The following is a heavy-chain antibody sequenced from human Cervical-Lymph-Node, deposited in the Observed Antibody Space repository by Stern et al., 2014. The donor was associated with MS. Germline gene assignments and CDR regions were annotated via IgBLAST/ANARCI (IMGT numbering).Heavy chain of an antibody. CDR3: ARMVTGDYGDYVDY. V-gene: IGHV4-39*01. Sequence: QVQLVESGPGLVKPSETPSLTCTVSGGSISSSGHYWGWIRQPPGKGLEWIGNIYSSGNTDYNQSLKSRVTISIAKSRNQMSLSLLSVTAADTALYYCARMVTGDYGDYVDYWGQGILVTVSS. CDR1: GGSISSSGHY. CDR2: IYSSGNT. D-gene: IGHD4-17*01. J-gene: IGHJ4*02.